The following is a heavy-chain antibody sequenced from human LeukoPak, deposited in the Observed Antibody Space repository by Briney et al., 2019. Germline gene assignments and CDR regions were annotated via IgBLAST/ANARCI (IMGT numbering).Heavy chain of an antibody. CDR1: GFTLSSFT. V-gene: IGHV3-30-3*01. CDR2: ISYDESQK. D-gene: IGHD6-13*01. Sequence: PGRSLRLSCAASGFTLSSFTMHWVRHNPGKGLEWVAVISYDESQKWYADSVKGRFTISRDISKNTLFLEMDSLRGEDTAVYYCARAYDSSWHNFDYWARDPWSPSPQ. J-gene: IGHJ4*02. CDR3: ARAYDSSWHNFDY.